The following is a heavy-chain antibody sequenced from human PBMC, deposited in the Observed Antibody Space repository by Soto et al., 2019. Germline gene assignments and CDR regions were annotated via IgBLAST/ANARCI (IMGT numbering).Heavy chain of an antibody. V-gene: IGHV3-33*01. D-gene: IGHD4-17*01. CDR1: GFTFSSYG. Sequence: QVQLVESGGGVVQPGRSLRLSCAASGFTFSSYGMHWVRQAPGKGLEWVAVIWYDGSNKYYADSVKGRFTISRDNSKNTLYLQMNSLRAEDTAVYYCARPIHGDYDYYFDYWRQGTLVTVSS. J-gene: IGHJ4*02. CDR2: IWYDGSNK. CDR3: ARPIHGDYDYYFDY.